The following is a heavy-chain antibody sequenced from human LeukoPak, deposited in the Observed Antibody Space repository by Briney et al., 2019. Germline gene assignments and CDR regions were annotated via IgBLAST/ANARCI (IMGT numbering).Heavy chain of an antibody. V-gene: IGHV1-69*13. CDR1: GGTFSSYA. Sequence: SVKVSCKASGGTFSSYAISWVRQAPGQGLEWMGGIIPIFGTANYAQKFQGRVTITADESTSTAYKELSSLRSEDTAVYYCARALGYCSGGSCYLDYWGQGTLVTVSS. CDR2: IIPIFGTA. J-gene: IGHJ4*02. D-gene: IGHD2-15*01. CDR3: ARALGYCSGGSCYLDY.